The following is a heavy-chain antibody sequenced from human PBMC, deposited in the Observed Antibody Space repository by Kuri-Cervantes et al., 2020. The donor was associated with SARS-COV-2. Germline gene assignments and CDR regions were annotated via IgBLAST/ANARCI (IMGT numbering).Heavy chain of an antibody. J-gene: IGHJ3*02. CDR2: IGIGSDT. CDR1: GFTFSSYD. CDR3: ARGDVHSGVDAFDI. D-gene: IGHD1-1*01. V-gene: IGHV3-13*04. Sequence: GGSLRLSCAASGFTFSSYDMHWVRQATGKGLEWVSAIGIGSDTYYPGTVKGRFTISRENAKNSLYLQMISLRAGDTAVYYCARGDVHSGVDAFDIWGEGTMVTVSS.